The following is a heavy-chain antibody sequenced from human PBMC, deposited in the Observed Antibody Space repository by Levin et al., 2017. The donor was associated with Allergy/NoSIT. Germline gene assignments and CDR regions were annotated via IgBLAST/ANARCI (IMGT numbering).Heavy chain of an antibody. V-gene: IGHV3-23*01. CDR3: AKCGGTNHYYYMDV. D-gene: IGHD1-14*01. J-gene: IGHJ6*03. Sequence: GESLKISCAASGFTFSSYAMSWVRQAPGKGLEWVSTVSGGGGSTYYADSVKGRFTISRDNSKKTLYLQMNSLRAEDTAVYYSAKCGGTNHYYYMDVCGKGTTVTVPS. CDR2: VSGGGGST. CDR1: GFTFSSYA.